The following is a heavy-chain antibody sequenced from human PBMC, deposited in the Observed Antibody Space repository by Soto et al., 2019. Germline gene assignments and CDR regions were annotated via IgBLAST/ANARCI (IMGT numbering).Heavy chain of an antibody. J-gene: IGHJ4*02. CDR1: GFSFISYA. Sequence: PGGSLRLSCAASGFSFISYAMHWVRKAPGKGLEWVAVISYDGINKYYADSVKGRFSISRDNSKNTLYLQMNSLRVEDTAVYYCARGGVGLRYFDWLLRALDSWGQGTLVTVSS. CDR3: ARGGVGLRYFDWLLRALDS. CDR2: ISYDGINK. D-gene: IGHD3-9*01. V-gene: IGHV3-30-3*01.